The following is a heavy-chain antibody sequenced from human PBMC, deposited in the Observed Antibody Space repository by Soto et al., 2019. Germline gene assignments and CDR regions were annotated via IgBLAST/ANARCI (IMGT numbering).Heavy chain of an antibody. V-gene: IGHV1-18*01. CDR2: ISAYNGDT. Sequence: QVQLVQSGAEVKKPGASVKVSCKASGYTFTSYGISWVRQAPGQGLEWMGWISAYNGDTNYAQKLQGRVTMTTDTATSTAYMELRSVRSDDTAVYYCARESPYYDSSGFSFDYWGQGNLVTVSS. CDR3: ARESPYYDSSGFSFDY. CDR1: GYTFTSYG. J-gene: IGHJ4*02. D-gene: IGHD3-22*01.